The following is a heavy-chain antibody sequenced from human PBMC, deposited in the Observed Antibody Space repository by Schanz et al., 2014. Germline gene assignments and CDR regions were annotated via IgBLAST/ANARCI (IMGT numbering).Heavy chain of an antibody. CDR3: AREPLSGYNWFDP. Sequence: VQLQQWGAGLLKPSQTLSLTCTVSGDSISSGGYYWSWLRQPAGKGLEWIGRIYTSGSTNYNPALKTRVTISRDTSKTQFSLKLSSVTAADTAVYYCAREPLSGYNWFDPWGQGSLVTVSS. CDR1: GDSISSGGYY. V-gene: IGHV4-61*02. CDR2: IYTSGST. J-gene: IGHJ5*02. D-gene: IGHD6-25*01.